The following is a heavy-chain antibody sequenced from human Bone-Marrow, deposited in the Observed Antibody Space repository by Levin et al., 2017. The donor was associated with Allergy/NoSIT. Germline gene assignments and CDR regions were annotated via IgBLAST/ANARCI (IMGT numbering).Heavy chain of an antibody. V-gene: IGHV3-33*01. D-gene: IGHD3-9*01. Sequence: GGSLRLSCAASGFTFSSYGMHWVRQAPGKGLEWVAVIWYDGSNKYYADSVKGRFTISRDNSKNTLYLQMNSLRAEDTAVYYCARGVLRYFDWFYRRGYDDYGMDVWGQGTTVTVSS. J-gene: IGHJ6*02. CDR3: ARGVLRYFDWFYRRGYDDYGMDV. CDR2: IWYDGSNK. CDR1: GFTFSSYG.